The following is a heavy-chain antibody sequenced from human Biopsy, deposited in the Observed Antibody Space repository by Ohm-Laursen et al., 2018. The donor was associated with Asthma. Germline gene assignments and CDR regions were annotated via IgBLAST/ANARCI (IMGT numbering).Heavy chain of an antibody. Sequence: LRLSCAASGFTFSSYAMSWVRQAPGKGLEWVSAISGSGGSTYYADSVKGRFTISRDNSKNTLYLQMNSLRAEDTAVYYCARTFHFWSPYHAEHYQLWGQGTLVTVSS. V-gene: IGHV3-23*01. CDR2: ISGSGGST. CDR3: ARTFHFWSPYHAEHYQL. J-gene: IGHJ1*01. D-gene: IGHD3-3*02. CDR1: GFTFSSYA.